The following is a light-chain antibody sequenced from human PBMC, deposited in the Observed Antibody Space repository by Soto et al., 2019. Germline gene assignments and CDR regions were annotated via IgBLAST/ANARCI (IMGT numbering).Light chain of an antibody. CDR2: KDI. V-gene: IGLV3-27*01. CDR3: YSAADNNLV. Sequence: SYELTQPSSVSVSPGRTARITCSGDLLAKGNGRWLQQKPGQAPVVVIYKDIERPSGIPERFSGSSSGTTVTLTISGAQVDDEADYYCYSAADNNLVFGGGTKVTVL. J-gene: IGLJ2*01. CDR1: LLAKGN.